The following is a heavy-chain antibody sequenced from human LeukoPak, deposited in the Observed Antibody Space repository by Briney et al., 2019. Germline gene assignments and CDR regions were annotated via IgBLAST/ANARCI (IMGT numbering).Heavy chain of an antibody. CDR2: INHSGST. Sequence: PSETLSPTCAVYGGSFSGYYWSWIRQPPGKGLEWIGEINHSGSTNYNPSLKSRVTISVDTSKNQFSLKLSSVTAADTAVYYCAIRGYSYGYSGYFDHWGQGTLVTVSS. D-gene: IGHD5-18*01. J-gene: IGHJ4*02. CDR3: AIRGYSYGYSGYFDH. CDR1: GGSFSGYY. V-gene: IGHV4-34*01.